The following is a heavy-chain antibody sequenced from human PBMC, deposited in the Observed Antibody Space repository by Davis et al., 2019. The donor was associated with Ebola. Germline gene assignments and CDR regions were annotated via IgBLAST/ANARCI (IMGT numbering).Heavy chain of an antibody. D-gene: IGHD5-12*01. CDR1: GGSISSGTYY. CDR2: IYYSGST. V-gene: IGHV4-39*01. Sequence: MPSETLSLTCTVSGGSISSGTYYWGWIRQPPGKGLEWIGSIYYSGSTYYNPSLKSRVTISVDTSKNQFSLKLSSVTAADTAVYYCARVRLPLHPANGFDIWGQGTMVTVSS. J-gene: IGHJ3*02. CDR3: ARVRLPLHPANGFDI.